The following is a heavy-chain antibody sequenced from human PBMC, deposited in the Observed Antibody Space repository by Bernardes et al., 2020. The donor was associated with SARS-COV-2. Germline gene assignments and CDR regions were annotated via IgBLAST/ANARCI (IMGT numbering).Heavy chain of an antibody. D-gene: IGHD3-9*01. Sequence: ASVKVSCKASGYTFTSYAMNWVRQAPGQGLEWMGWINTNTGNPTYAQGFTGRFVFSLDTSVSTAYLQISSLKAEDTAVYYCARGGYYDILTGLISPLVGDYWGQGTLVTVSS. J-gene: IGHJ4*02. CDR1: GYTFTSYA. CDR3: ARGGYYDILTGLISPLVGDY. V-gene: IGHV7-4-1*02. CDR2: INTNTGNP.